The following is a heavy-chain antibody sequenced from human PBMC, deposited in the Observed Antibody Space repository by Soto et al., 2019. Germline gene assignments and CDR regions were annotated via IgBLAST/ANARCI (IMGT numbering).Heavy chain of an antibody. J-gene: IGHJ6*02. CDR2: TYYRSKWYN. D-gene: IGHD6-19*01. CDR3: ARVGHPKYSSGWFHYYGMDV. Sequence: SQTLSLTCVISGDSVSSNSAAWNWIRQSPSRGLEWLGRTYYRSKWYNDYAVSVKSRITINPDTSKNQFSLQLNSVTPEDTAVYYCARVGHPKYSSGWFHYYGMDVWGQGTTVTVSS. CDR1: GDSVSSNSAA. V-gene: IGHV6-1*01.